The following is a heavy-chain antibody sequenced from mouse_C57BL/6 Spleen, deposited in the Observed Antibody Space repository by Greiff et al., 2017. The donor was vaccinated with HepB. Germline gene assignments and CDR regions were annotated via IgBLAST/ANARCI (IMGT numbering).Heavy chain of an antibody. CDR3: AIGDYGNYAGIFDY. CDR1: GYTFTDHT. Sequence: VKLMESDAELVKPGASVKISCKVSGYTFTDHTIHWMKQRPEQGLEWIGYIYPRDGSTKYNEKFKGKATLTADKSSSTAYMQLNSLTSEDSAVYFCAIGDYGNYAGIFDYWGQGTTLTVSS. J-gene: IGHJ2*01. D-gene: IGHD2-1*01. CDR2: IYPRDGST. V-gene: IGHV1-78*01.